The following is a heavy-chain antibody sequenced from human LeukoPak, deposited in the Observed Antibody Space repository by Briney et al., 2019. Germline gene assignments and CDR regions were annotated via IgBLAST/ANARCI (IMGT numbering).Heavy chain of an antibody. CDR2: IWYDGSNK. D-gene: IGHD3-22*01. J-gene: IGHJ4*02. V-gene: IGHV3-33*01. Sequence: GGSLRLSCVASGITFSNYGMHWVRQAPGMGLERVAVIWYDGSNKNYRDSVRGRFTISRDNFKNTLYLEMNSLRAEDTAVYYCATARNNYDYSGFSALDYWGQGTLVTVAS. CDR3: ATARNNYDYSGFSALDY. CDR1: GITFSNYG.